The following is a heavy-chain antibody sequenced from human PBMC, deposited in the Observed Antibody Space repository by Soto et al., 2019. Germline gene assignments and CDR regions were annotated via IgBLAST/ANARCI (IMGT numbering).Heavy chain of an antibody. CDR1: GGSFSGYY. J-gene: IGHJ6*03. V-gene: IGHV4-34*01. Sequence: SETLTLTCAVNGGSFSGYYWCWIRQPPGKGLEWIGEINHSGSTNYNPSLKSRVTISVDTSKNQFSLKLSSVTAADTAVYYCARGTNYDFWSGYLYYMDVWGKGTTVTVSS. D-gene: IGHD3-3*01. CDR3: ARGTNYDFWSGYLYYMDV. CDR2: INHSGST.